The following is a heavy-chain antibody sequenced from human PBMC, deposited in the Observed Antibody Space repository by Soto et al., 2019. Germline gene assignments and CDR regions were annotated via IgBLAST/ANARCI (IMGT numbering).Heavy chain of an antibody. Sequence: GASVKVSCKASGYTFTSYGISWVRQAPGQGLEWMGWISAYNGNTNYAQKLQGRVTMTTDTSTSTAYMEMRSLRSDDTAVYYCARNLPYYYDSSGYSPYFFDYWGQGTLVTVSS. CDR1: GYTFTSYG. D-gene: IGHD3-22*01. J-gene: IGHJ4*02. V-gene: IGHV1-18*01. CDR3: ARNLPYYYDSSGYSPYFFDY. CDR2: ISAYNGNT.